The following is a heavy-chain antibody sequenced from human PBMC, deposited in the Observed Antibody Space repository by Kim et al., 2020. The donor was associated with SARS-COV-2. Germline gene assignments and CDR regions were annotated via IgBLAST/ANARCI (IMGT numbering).Heavy chain of an antibody. V-gene: IGHV3-48*03. D-gene: IGHD3-22*01. J-gene: IGHJ4*02. CDR2: ISSSGSTI. CDR1: GFTFSSYE. CDR3: ARFSNYYDSSGLFDY. Sequence: GGSLRLSCAASGFTFSSYEMNWVRQAPGKGLEWVSYISSSGSTIYYADSVKGRFTISRDNAKNSLYLQMNSLRAEDTAVYYCARFSNYYDSSGLFDYWGQGTLVTVSS.